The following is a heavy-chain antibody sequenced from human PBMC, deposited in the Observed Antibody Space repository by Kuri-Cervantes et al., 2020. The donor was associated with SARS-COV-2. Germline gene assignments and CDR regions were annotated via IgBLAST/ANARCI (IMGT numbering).Heavy chain of an antibody. V-gene: IGHV3-20*04. CDR1: GFTFDDYG. CDR3: AKDGDYYDSSGYYN. J-gene: IGHJ4*02. Sequence: ETLSLTCAASGFTFDDYGMSWVRQAPGKGLEWVSGINWNGGSTGYADSVKGRFTISRDNSKNTLYLQMNSLRAEDTAVYYCAKDGDYYDSSGYYNWGQGTLVTVSS. D-gene: IGHD3-22*01. CDR2: INWNGGST.